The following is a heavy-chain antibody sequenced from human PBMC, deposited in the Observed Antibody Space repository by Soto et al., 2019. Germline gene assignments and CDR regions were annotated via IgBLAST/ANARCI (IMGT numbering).Heavy chain of an antibody. Sequence: KQSPTLSLTCAISGDSVSSNSAAWNWIRQSPSRGLEWLGRTYYRSKWYNDYAVSVKSRITINPDTSKNQFSLQLNSVTPEDTAVYYCAREGFEQWLATNWFDPWGQGTLVTVSS. D-gene: IGHD6-19*01. J-gene: IGHJ5*02. CDR1: GDSVSSNSAA. V-gene: IGHV6-1*01. CDR2: TYYRSKWYN. CDR3: AREGFEQWLATNWFDP.